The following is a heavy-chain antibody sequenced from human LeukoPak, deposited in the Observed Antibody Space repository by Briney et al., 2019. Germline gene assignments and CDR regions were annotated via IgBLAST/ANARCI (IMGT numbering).Heavy chain of an antibody. CDR2: INPNSGGT. D-gene: IGHD3-10*01. V-gene: IGHV1-2*02. CDR3: ARVFSQVRGVKIDY. J-gene: IGHJ4*02. Sequence: ASVKVSCKASGYTFTGYYMDWVRQAPGQGLEWMGWINPNSGGTNYAQKFQGRVTMTRDTSISTAYMELSRLRSDDTAVYYCARVFSQVRGVKIDYWGQGTLVTVSS. CDR1: GYTFTGYY.